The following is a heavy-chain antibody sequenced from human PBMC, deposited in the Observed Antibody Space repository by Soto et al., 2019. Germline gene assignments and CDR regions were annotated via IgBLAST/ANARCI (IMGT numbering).Heavy chain of an antibody. CDR3: ARMGLVAADLTSTRDYTGMYV. Sequence: PSETLSLTCTVSGGSISSYYWSWIRQPPGKGLEWIGYIYYSGSTNYNPSLKSRVTISVDTSKNQFSLKLSSVTAADTAVYYCARMGLVAADLTSTRDYTGMYVWGQATTVTVSS. CDR2: IYYSGST. J-gene: IGHJ6*02. D-gene: IGHD2-15*01. CDR1: GGSISSYY. V-gene: IGHV4-59*01.